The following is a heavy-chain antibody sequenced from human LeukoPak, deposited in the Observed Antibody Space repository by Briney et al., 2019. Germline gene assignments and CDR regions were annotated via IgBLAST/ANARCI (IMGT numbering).Heavy chain of an antibody. CDR1: GFTFSSYG. D-gene: IGHD3-3*01. V-gene: IGHV3-30*02. CDR3: AKDLGLRYYDFWSGYGDWFDH. Sequence: GGSLRLSCAASGFTFSSYGMHWVRQAPGKGLEWVAFIRYDGSNKYYADSVKGRFTISRDNSKNTLYLQMNSLRAEDTAVYYCAKDLGLRYYDFWSGYGDWFDHWGQGTLVTVSS. CDR2: IRYDGSNK. J-gene: IGHJ5*02.